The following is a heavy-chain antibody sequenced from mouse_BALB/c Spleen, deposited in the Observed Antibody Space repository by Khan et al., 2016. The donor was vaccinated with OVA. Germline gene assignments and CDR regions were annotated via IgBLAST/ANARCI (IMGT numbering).Heavy chain of an antibody. V-gene: IGHV5-6*01. J-gene: IGHJ3*01. CDR1: GFTFSTYG. D-gene: IGHD1-1*01. CDR2: VSTGGSYT. CDR3: TRLAYYYDSEGFAY. Sequence: EVELVESGGDLMKPGGSLKLSCAASGFTFSTYGMSWVRQAPDKRLEWVATVSTGGSYTYYPDSVKGRFTISRDNAKNTLYLQMSGLRSEDTAMFYCTRLAYYYDSEGFAYWGQGTLVTVSA.